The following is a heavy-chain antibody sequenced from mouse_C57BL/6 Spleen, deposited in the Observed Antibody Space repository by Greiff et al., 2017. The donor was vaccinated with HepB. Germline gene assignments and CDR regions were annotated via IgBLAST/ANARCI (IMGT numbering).Heavy chain of an antibody. CDR3: ARDEGLRLRFAY. D-gene: IGHD2-4*01. CDR2: IDPSDSYT. Sequence: VQLQQPGAELVMPGASVKLSCKASGYTFTSYWMHWVKQRPGQGLEWIGEIDPSDSYTNYNQKFKGKSTLTVDKSSSTAYMQLSSLTSEDSAVYYCARDEGLRLRFAYWGQGTLVTVSA. J-gene: IGHJ3*01. CDR1: GYTFTSYW. V-gene: IGHV1-69*01.